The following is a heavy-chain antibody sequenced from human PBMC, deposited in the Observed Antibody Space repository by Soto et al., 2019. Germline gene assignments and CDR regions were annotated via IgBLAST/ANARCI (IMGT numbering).Heavy chain of an antibody. Sequence: QVQLVESGGGVVQPGRSLRLSCAASGFTFSSYAMHGVRQAPGKGLEWVAVISYDGSNKYYADSVKGRFTISRDNSKNTLYLQMNSLRAEDTAVYYCARDRLRYNWNDFPYYYYGMDVGGQGTTVTVSS. CDR1: GFTFSSYA. J-gene: IGHJ6*02. D-gene: IGHD1-1*01. CDR3: ARDRLRYNWNDFPYYYYGMDV. CDR2: ISYDGSNK. V-gene: IGHV3-30-3*01.